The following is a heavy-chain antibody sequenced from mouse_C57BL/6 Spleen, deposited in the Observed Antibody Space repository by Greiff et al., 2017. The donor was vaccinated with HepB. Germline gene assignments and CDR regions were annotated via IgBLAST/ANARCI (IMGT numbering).Heavy chain of an antibody. Sequence: QVQLQQSGAELMKPGASVKLSCKATGYTFTGYWIEWVKQRPGHGLEWIGEILPGSGSTNYNEKFKGKATSTADTSSNTAYMQLSSLTTEDSAIYYCARSPYYGSSYGYYFDYWGQGTTLTVSS. CDR3: ARSPYYGSSYGYYFDY. CDR2: ILPGSGST. CDR1: GYTFTGYW. V-gene: IGHV1-9*01. J-gene: IGHJ2*01. D-gene: IGHD1-1*01.